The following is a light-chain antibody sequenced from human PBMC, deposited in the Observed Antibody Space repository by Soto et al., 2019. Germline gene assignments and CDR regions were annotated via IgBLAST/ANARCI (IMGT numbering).Light chain of an antibody. CDR2: AAS. V-gene: IGKV1-39*01. Sequence: DIQMTQSPSSLSASVGDRVTITCRASQSISSYLNWYQQKLGKAPKLLIYAASSVQSGVSSRFSGSGSGTDFTLTISSLQPEDFAIYYCQQSYSNPYIFGQGTKLEIK. CDR1: QSISSY. J-gene: IGKJ2*01. CDR3: QQSYSNPYI.